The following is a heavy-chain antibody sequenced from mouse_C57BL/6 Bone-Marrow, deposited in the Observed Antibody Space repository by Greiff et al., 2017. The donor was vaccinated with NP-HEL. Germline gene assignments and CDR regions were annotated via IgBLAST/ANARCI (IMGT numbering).Heavy chain of an antibody. CDR2: ISSGGSYT. CDR3: ARLFITTVVATDY. J-gene: IGHJ2*01. D-gene: IGHD1-1*01. V-gene: IGHV5-6*01. CDR1: GFTFSSYG. Sequence: EVMLVESGGDLVKPGGSLKLSCAASGFTFSSYGMSWVRQTPDKRLEWVATISSGGSYTYYPDSVKGRFTISRDKTKNTLYLRMSSLKSEDTAMYYCARLFITTVVATDYWGQGTTLTVSS.